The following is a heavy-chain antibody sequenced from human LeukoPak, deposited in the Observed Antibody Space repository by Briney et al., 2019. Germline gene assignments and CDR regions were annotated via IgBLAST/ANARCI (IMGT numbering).Heavy chain of an antibody. V-gene: IGHV4-30-2*01. D-gene: IGHD3-10*01. Sequence: TLSLTCAVSGGSISSGGYSWSWIRQPPGKGLEWIGYIYHSGSTYYNPSLKSRVTISVDRSKNQFSLKLSSVTAADTAVYYCARAQLWFGDPFDYWGQGTLVTVSS. J-gene: IGHJ4*02. CDR2: IYHSGST. CDR3: ARAQLWFGDPFDY. CDR1: GGSISSGGYS.